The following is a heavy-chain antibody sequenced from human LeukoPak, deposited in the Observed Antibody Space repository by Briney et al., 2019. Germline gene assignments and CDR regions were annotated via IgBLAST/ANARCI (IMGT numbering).Heavy chain of an antibody. D-gene: IGHD1-1*01. CDR3: ASQLDPYYYYYGMDV. CDR1: GFTVNNNY. Sequence: PGGSLRLSCAASGFTVNNNYMSWVREAPGKGLEWVSVIYSGGSTYYADSVKGRFTISRDNFKNTLYLQMNSLRAEDTAVYYCASQLDPYYYYYGMDVWGQGTTVTVSS. V-gene: IGHV3-53*01. J-gene: IGHJ6*02. CDR2: IYSGGST.